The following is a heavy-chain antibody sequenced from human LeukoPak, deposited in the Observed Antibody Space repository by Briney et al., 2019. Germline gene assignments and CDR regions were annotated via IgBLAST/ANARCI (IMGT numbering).Heavy chain of an antibody. J-gene: IGHJ4*02. V-gene: IGHV1-2*02. CDR2: INPNSGGT. CDR1: GYTFTGYY. Sequence: ASVKVSCKASGYTFTGYYMHWVRQAPGQGLEWMGWINPNSGGTNYVQKFQGRVTMTRDTSMSTAYMGLSRRRSDDTAVYYCARGSKRRFLETLADYWGQGTLVTVSS. D-gene: IGHD3-3*01. CDR3: ARGSKRRFLETLADY.